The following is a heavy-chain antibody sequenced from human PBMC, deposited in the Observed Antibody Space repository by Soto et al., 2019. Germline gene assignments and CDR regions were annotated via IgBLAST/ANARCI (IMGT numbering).Heavy chain of an antibody. V-gene: IGHV1-8*01. CDR1: GHTFTIDH. CDR3: FFFSSRRRHTSLAPGLGIHAEEIMGARYS. CDR2: MNPNSGNT. J-gene: IGHJ5*01. D-gene: IGHD1-26*01. Sequence: ASVKVSRKASGHTFTIDHSNREIQATGKGLEWMGWMNPNSGNTGYAQKFQGRVTMTRNTSISTAYMELSSLRSEDTAVYYCFFFSSRRRHTSLAPGLGIHAEEIMGARYS.